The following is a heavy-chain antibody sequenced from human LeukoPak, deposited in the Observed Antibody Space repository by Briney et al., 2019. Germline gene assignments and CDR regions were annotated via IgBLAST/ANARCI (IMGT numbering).Heavy chain of an antibody. J-gene: IGHJ6*02. D-gene: IGHD3-16*01. V-gene: IGHV3-7*03. CDR1: GFTFSNFA. Sequence: GGSLRLSCAASGFTFSNFAMNWARQAPGKGLEWVASINHNGNVNYYVDSVKGRFTISRDNAKNSLYLQMSNLRAEDTAVYFCARGGGLDVWGQGATVTVSS. CDR3: ARGGGLDV. CDR2: INHNGNVN.